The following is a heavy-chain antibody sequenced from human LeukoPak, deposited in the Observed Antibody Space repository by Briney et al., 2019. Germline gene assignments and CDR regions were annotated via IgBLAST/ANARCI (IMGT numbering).Heavy chain of an antibody. V-gene: IGHV3-30-3*01. D-gene: IGHD3-22*01. CDR2: ISYDGSNK. J-gene: IGHJ4*02. CDR3: ARDVNYDSSTH. CDR1: GFTFSSYA. Sequence: GGSLRLSCAASGFTFSSYAMHWVRQAPGKGLEWVAVISYDGSNKYYADSVKGRFTISRDNSKNTLYLQMNSLRAEDTAVYYCARDVNYDSSTHWGQGTLVTVSS.